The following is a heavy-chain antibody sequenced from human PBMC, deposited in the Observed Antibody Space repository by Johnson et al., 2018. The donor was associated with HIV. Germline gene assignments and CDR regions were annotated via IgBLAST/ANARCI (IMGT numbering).Heavy chain of an antibody. J-gene: IGHJ3*02. CDR3: KADNFWSGYYYALDI. Sequence: HVQLVESGGGVLQPGRSLRLSCAASGFTFSSYAMHWVRQAPGKGLEWVAVISYDGSNKYYADSVKGRFTISRDNSKNTLYLQMNSMRAEDTAVYYCKADNFWSGYYYALDIWGQGTMVTVSS. CDR1: GFTFSSYA. D-gene: IGHD3-3*01. CDR2: ISYDGSNK. V-gene: IGHV3-30-3*01.